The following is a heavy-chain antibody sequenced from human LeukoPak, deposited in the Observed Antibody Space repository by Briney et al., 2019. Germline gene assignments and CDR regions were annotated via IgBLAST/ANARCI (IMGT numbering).Heavy chain of an antibody. D-gene: IGHD3-16*02. V-gene: IGHV1-18*01. CDR3: ARAVEVVGFDY. Sequence: ASVKVSCKASGGTFSSYAISWVRQAPGQGLEWMGWISAYNGNTNYAQKLQGRVTMTTDTSTSTAYMELRSLRSDDTAVYYCARAVEVVGFDYWGQGTLVTVSS. CDR1: GGTFSSYA. CDR2: ISAYNGNT. J-gene: IGHJ4*02.